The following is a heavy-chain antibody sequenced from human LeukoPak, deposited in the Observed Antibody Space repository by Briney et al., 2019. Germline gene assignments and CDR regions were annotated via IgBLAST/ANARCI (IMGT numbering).Heavy chain of an antibody. CDR2: ISNSGSYT. Sequence: GGPLRLSCAASGFTFGDEYRSWIRQAPGKGLEWVSYISNSGSYTNYADSVKGRFTISRDNAKNSLYLQMNSLRAEDTAVYYCARSRGAGPGAYFDYWGQGTLITVSS. J-gene: IGHJ4*02. CDR1: GFTFGDEY. V-gene: IGHV3-11*03. CDR3: ARSRGAGPGAYFDY. D-gene: IGHD6-19*01.